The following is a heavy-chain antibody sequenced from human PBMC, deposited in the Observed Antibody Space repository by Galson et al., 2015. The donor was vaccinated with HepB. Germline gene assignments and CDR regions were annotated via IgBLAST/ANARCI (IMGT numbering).Heavy chain of an antibody. CDR1: GYTFTSYG. D-gene: IGHD2-2*02. Sequence: SVKVSCKASGYTFTSYGISWVRQAPGQGLEWMGWISAYNGNTNYAQKLQGRVTMTTDTPTSTAYMELRSLRSDDTAVYYCARDRRRYCSSTSCYTGDYWGQGTLVTVSS. J-gene: IGHJ4*02. V-gene: IGHV1-18*01. CDR3: ARDRRRYCSSTSCYTGDY. CDR2: ISAYNGNT.